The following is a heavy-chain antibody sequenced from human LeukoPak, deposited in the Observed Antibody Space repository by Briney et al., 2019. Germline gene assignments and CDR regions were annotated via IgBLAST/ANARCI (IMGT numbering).Heavy chain of an antibody. Sequence: GGSLRLSCAASGFTFSSYWMHWVRQAPGKGLVWVSRINSDGSSTSCADSVKGRFTISRDNAKNTLYLQMNSLRAEDTAVYYCARDLKGRVTRNSNYFDYWGQGTLVTVSS. D-gene: IGHD2-15*01. V-gene: IGHV3-74*01. J-gene: IGHJ4*02. CDR2: INSDGSST. CDR3: ARDLKGRVTRNSNYFDY. CDR1: GFTFSSYW.